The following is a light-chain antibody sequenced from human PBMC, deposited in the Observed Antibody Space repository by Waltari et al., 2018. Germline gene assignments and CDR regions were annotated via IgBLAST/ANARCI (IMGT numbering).Light chain of an antibody. CDR3: QKYDNSPWA. J-gene: IGKJ1*01. V-gene: IGKV3-20*01. CDR2: GAS. Sequence: EIALTQSPGTLSLSPGERATLSCRASQSFSSSSLAWYQHNPGQAPRLLIYGASTRATGIPDRFSGSGSGTDFTLTVTRLEPEDFAVYYCQKYDNSPWAFGQGTKVEIK. CDR1: QSFSSSS.